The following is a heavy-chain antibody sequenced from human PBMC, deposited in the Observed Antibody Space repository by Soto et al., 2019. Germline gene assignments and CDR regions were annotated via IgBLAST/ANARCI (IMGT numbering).Heavy chain of an antibody. CDR1: GFVFSNFW. V-gene: IGHV3-74*01. Sequence: GGSLRLSCEASGFVFSNFWMHWVRHVPGKGLVWVARIDTSGHSTNYAESVKGRFTISRDNAKNTVSLQMNSLRVEDTGVYYCAKDSWYFDLWSQGSQVTVSS. CDR3: AKDSWYFDL. J-gene: IGHJ4*02. D-gene: IGHD6-13*01. CDR2: IDTSGHST.